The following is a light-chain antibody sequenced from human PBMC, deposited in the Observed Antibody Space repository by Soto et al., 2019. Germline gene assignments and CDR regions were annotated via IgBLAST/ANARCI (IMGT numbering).Light chain of an antibody. CDR1: QSVLYSSNNKNY. CDR2: WAS. Sequence: DIVMTQSPDSLAVSLGERATINCKSSQSVLYSSNNKNYLAWYQQKPGQPPKLLIYWASTRESGVPDRFSGSGSGTDFTLTISSLRAEDVAVYYCQQYDSTPLFGQGNKLEIK. CDR3: QQYDSTPL. J-gene: IGKJ2*01. V-gene: IGKV4-1*01.